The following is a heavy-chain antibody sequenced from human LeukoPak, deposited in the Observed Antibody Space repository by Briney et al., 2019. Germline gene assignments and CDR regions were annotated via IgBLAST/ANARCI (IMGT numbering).Heavy chain of an antibody. CDR3: AKEGVADYYYYMDV. CDR1: GFTFSNYG. CDR2: ISYDESDK. J-gene: IGHJ6*03. V-gene: IGHV3-30*18. D-gene: IGHD2-21*01. Sequence: GGSLRLSCAASGFTFSNYGMHWVRQAPGKGLEWVAVISYDESDKYYADSVKGRFTISRDNSKNTLYLQMNSLRAEDTAVYYCAKEGVADYYYYMDVWGKGTTVTVSS.